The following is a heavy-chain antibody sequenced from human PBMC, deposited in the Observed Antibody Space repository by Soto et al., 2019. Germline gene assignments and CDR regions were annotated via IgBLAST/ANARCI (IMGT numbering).Heavy chain of an antibody. Sequence: PGGSLRLSCAASGFTFSSYAMSWVRQGPGKGLEWVSAISGSGGTTYSADSVKGRFTISRDNSKNTVYLQMNSLRAEDTAVYYCAKDMGSSGYYTSFNYWGQGTLVTVSS. J-gene: IGHJ4*02. V-gene: IGHV3-23*01. D-gene: IGHD3-3*01. CDR3: AKDMGSSGYYTSFNY. CDR1: GFTFSSYA. CDR2: ISGSGGTT.